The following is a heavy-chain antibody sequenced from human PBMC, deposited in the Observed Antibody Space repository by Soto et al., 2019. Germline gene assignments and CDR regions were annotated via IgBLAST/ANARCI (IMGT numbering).Heavy chain of an antibody. CDR2: IYYSGST. V-gene: IGHV4-59*08. CDR3: ARHKATVAYDAFDI. D-gene: IGHD4-17*01. Sequence: QVQLQESDPGLVKPSETLSLTCTVSGGSISSYYWSWIRQPPGKGLEWIGYIYYSGSTNYNPSLKSRVTISVDTSKNQFSLKLSSVTAADTAVYYCARHKATVAYDAFDIWGQGTMVTVSS. J-gene: IGHJ3*02. CDR1: GGSISSYY.